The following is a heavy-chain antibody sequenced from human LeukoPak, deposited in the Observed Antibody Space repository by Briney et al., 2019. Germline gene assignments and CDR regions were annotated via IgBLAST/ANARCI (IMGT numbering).Heavy chain of an antibody. J-gene: IGHJ3*02. V-gene: IGHV1-8*01. CDR3: ATDLAFHDAFDI. CDR1: GYTFTSYD. Sequence: ASVNLSCNASGYTFTSYDINWVRHAPGQGLEWMGWMNPNSGNTGYAQKFQGRVTMTRNTSISTAYMELSSLRSEDTAVYYWATDLAFHDAFDIWGQGTMVTVSS. CDR2: MNPNSGNT. D-gene: IGHD3-16*01.